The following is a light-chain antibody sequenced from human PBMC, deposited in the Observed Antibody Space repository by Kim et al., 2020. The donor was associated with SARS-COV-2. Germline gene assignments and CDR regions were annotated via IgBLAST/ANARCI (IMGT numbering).Light chain of an antibody. CDR2: GTS. CDR3: QQYGGSLT. CDR1: ETMSSMY. V-gene: IGKV3-20*01. J-gene: IGKJ4*01. Sequence: LSTGERATLSCKASETMSSMYLAWYQQKSGQAPRLLIYGTSSRATGIPDRFSGSRSGTDFILTISRLEPEDFAVYYCQQYGGSLTFGGGTKVDIK.